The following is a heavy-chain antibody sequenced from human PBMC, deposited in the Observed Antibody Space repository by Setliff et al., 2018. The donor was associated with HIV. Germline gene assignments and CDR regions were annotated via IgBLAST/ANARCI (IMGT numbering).Heavy chain of an antibody. J-gene: IGHJ4*02. CDR3: AREPIVTTRQGFFDL. Sequence: PSETLSLTCSVSGVSVSSGGYYWSWVRQRPGKGLEWLGYIFSTGDTDYNPSLKGRLTISLDTSDNHLYLRLNSVTAADTAVYYCAREPIVTTRQGFFDLWGQGMLVTVSS. V-gene: IGHV4-31*03. CDR1: GVSVSSGGYY. D-gene: IGHD5-12*01. CDR2: IFSTGDT.